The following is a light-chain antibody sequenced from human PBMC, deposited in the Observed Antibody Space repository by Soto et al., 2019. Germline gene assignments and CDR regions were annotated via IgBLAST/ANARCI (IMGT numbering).Light chain of an antibody. CDR1: SSDVGGYNY. V-gene: IGLV2-11*01. J-gene: IGLJ1*01. Sequence: ALAQPRSVSGSPGQSVTISCTGTSSDVGGYNYVSWYQQHPGKAPKLMIYDVIKRPSGVPDRFSGSKSGNSASLTISGLQAEDEADYFCCSYAGSYTYVFGTGTKVTVL. CDR3: CSYAGSYTYV. CDR2: DVI.